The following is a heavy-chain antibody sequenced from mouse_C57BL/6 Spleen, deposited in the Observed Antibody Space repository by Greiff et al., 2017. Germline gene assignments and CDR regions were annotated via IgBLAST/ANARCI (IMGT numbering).Heavy chain of an antibody. CDR1: GYTFTDYY. J-gene: IGHJ4*01. D-gene: IGHD2-1*01. CDR3: ARVYGNSYYYAMDY. V-gene: IGHV1-26*01. Sequence: VQLQQSGPELVKPGASVKISCKASGYTFTDYYMNWVKQSHGKSLEWIGDINPNNGGTSYNQKFKGKATLTVDQSSSTAYMELRSLTSEDSAVYYCARVYGNSYYYAMDYWGQGTSVTVSS. CDR2: INPNNGGT.